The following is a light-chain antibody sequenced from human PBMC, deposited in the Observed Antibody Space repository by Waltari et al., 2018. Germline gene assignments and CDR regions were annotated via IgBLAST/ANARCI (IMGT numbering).Light chain of an antibody. Sequence: QSALTQPASVSGSPGQSITISCTGTSSDVGAYDYVSWFQHHPGKGPKLLFSEVPHRPSGVSPRFSASKSGNTASLTISGLQDEDEADYYCASYTSGNLLHVFGTGTKVTVL. CDR3: ASYTSGNLLHV. CDR2: EVP. CDR1: SSDVGAYDY. J-gene: IGLJ1*01. V-gene: IGLV2-14*01.